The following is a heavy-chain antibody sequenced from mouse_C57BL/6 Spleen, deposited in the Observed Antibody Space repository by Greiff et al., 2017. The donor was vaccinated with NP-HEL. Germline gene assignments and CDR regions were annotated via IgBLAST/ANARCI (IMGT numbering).Heavy chain of an antibody. J-gene: IGHJ3*01. CDR3: ARDGTGTKFAY. V-gene: IGHV5-4*01. CDR1: GFTFSSYA. CDR2: ISDGGSYT. D-gene: IGHD4-1*01. Sequence: VQLKESGGGLVKPGGSLKLSCAASGFTFSSYAMSWVRQTPEKRLEWVATISDGGSYTYYPDNVKGRFTISRDNAKNNLYLQMSHLKSEDTAMYYCARDGTGTKFAYWGQGTLVTVSA.